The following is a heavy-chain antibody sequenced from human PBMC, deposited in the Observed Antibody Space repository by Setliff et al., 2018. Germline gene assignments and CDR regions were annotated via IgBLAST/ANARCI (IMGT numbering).Heavy chain of an antibody. D-gene: IGHD2-2*01. V-gene: IGHV3-53*01. CDR1: GVTVSAYD. CDR2: LDNDGST. J-gene: IGHJ4*02. Sequence: GGSLRLSCAASGVTVSAYDMSWVRQAPGKGLEWVSLLDNDGSTYYSDSVEGRFSISRDTSKNMLYLQMNSLRVEDTAVYYCARGFHGTIRGGYFDNWGQGTLVTVSS. CDR3: ARGFHGTIRGGYFDN.